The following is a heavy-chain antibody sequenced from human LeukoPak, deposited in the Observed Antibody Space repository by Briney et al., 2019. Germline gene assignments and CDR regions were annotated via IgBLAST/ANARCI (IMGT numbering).Heavy chain of an antibody. J-gene: IGHJ4*02. Sequence: SQTLFLTCAVYGGSFSGYYWSWIRQSPGQGLEWIGEINHSGSSDYNPSLKSRVTISLDSSKNQFSLMLTSVTAADTAIYFCARARFLTPAYNYAFGRHYFDYWGEGILVTVSS. CDR2: INHSGSS. D-gene: IGHD5-18*01. CDR1: GGSFSGYY. V-gene: IGHV4-34*01. CDR3: ARARFLTPAYNYAFGRHYFDY.